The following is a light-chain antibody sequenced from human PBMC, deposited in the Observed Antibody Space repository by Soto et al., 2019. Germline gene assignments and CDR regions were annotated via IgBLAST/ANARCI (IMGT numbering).Light chain of an antibody. CDR2: AAS. CDR1: QNIGSSY. CDR3: QQYRNSRT. Sequence: EIVLTQSPATLSLSLGERATLSCRASQNIGSSYLACYQQRPGHAPRLLIYAASNRATGIPDRFSGSGAGTDFILTSSRLAPDYFAVYYCQQYRNSRTFGQGTKVEIK. J-gene: IGKJ1*01. V-gene: IGKV3-20*01.